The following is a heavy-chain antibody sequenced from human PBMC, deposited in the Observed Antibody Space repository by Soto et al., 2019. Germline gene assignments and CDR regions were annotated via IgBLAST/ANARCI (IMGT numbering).Heavy chain of an antibody. Sequence: QVQLQESGPGLVKASETLSLTCTVSGDSISTDYWSWIRQPPGKRLEYIGFIYNGGSPNYSPSLESRVTISPDTSKNQFSLTLSSVTAADTAVYYCARGEWFLRGYGMDVWGRGITVTVS. V-gene: IGHV4-59*01. CDR1: GDSISTDY. CDR3: ARGEWFLRGYGMDV. D-gene: IGHD3-3*01. J-gene: IGHJ6*02. CDR2: IYNGGSP.